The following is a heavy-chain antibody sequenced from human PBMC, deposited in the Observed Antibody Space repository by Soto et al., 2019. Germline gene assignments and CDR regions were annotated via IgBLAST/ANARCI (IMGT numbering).Heavy chain of an antibody. J-gene: IGHJ6*02. V-gene: IGHV1-18*01. CDR1: GYTFTSYG. CDR3: ARGGKDWNYYYYYGMDV. CDR2: ISAYNGNT. D-gene: IGHD1-1*01. Sequence: ASVKVSCKASGYTFTSYGISWVRQAPGQGLEWMGWISAYNGNTNYAQKLQGRVTMTTDTSTSTAYMELRSLRSDDTAVYYCARGGKDWNYYYYYGMDVWGQGTTVTVSS.